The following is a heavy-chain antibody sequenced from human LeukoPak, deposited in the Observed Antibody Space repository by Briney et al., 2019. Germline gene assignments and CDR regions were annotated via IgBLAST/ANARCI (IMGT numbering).Heavy chain of an antibody. J-gene: IGHJ3*02. V-gene: IGHV3-7*01. CDR3: ARDYSSSSGKHAFDI. CDR2: IKPDGSEK. D-gene: IGHD6-13*01. Sequence: GGSLRLSCAASGFTFSSSWMSWVRQAPGKGLEWEANIKPDGSEKYYVDSVKGRFTISRDNAKNSLYLQMNSLRAEDTAVYYCARDYSSSSGKHAFDIWGQGTMVTVSS. CDR1: GFTFSSSW.